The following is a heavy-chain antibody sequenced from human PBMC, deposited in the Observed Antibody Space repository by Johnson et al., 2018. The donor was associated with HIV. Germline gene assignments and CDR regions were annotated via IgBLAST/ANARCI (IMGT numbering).Heavy chain of an antibody. Sequence: QVQLVESGGGLIQPGGSLRLSCAASGFTVSSSAMHWVRQAPGKGLEWVAVISYDGSNKYYADSVKGRFTISRDNSKNTLYLQMNSLRAEDTAVYYCAGQVRAFDIWGQGTMVTVSS. J-gene: IGHJ3*02. CDR2: ISYDGSNK. CDR1: GFTVSSSA. V-gene: IGHV3-30*04. D-gene: IGHD6-19*01. CDR3: AGQVRAFDI.